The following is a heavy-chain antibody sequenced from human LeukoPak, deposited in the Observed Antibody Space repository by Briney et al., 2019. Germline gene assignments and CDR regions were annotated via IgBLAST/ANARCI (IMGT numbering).Heavy chain of an antibody. CDR1: GFTFSSYW. J-gene: IGHJ4*02. V-gene: IGHV3-74*01. D-gene: IGHD6-6*01. CDR3: ARCIAARPDY. CDR2: ISSDGSST. Sequence: GGSLRLSCAASGFTFSSYWMHWVRQAPGKGLVWVSRISSDGSSTTYADSVKGRFTISRDNAKNTLYLQMNSLRAEDTAVYYCARCIAARPDYWGQGTLVTVSS.